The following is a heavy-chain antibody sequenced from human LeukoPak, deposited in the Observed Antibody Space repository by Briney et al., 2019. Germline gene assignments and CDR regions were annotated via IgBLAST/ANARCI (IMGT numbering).Heavy chain of an antibody. Sequence: SETLSLTCTVSGVSISSYYWSWIRQPPGKGLEWIGYIYYSGSTNYNPSLKSRVTISVDTSKNQFSLKLSSVTAADTAVYYCARQLGSGWYYFDYWGQGTLVTVSS. CDR1: GVSISSYY. J-gene: IGHJ4*02. CDR3: ARQLGSGWYYFDY. D-gene: IGHD6-19*01. CDR2: IYYSGST. V-gene: IGHV4-59*01.